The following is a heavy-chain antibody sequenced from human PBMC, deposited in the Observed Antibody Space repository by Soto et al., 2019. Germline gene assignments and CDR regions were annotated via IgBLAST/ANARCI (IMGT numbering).Heavy chain of an antibody. Sequence: QVQLVESGGGLVKPGGSLRLSCAASGFTFSDYYMSWIRQAPGKGLEWVSYISSSSSHTNYADSVKGRFTISRDTAKNSLYLQMNSLRVEDTAVYYCASASGIAAAARGQGTVVTVSS. CDR2: ISSSSSHT. V-gene: IGHV3-11*05. CDR3: ASASGIAAAA. CDR1: GFTFSDYY. D-gene: IGHD6-13*01. J-gene: IGHJ4*02.